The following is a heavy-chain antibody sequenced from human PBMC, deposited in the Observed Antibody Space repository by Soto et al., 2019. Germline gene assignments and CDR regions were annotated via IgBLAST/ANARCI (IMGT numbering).Heavy chain of an antibody. D-gene: IGHD3-16*01. J-gene: IGHJ4*02. Sequence: SETLSLTCTVSGVSIDNFFWSWIRQIPGKGLEWIGYVSQGGTTAYMSEGETTSYNPSLESRATISLDLPKNQFSLKLTSVTAADTAVYYCARGAGGISFDYWGQGTLVTVSS. CDR2: VSQGGTT. V-gene: IGHV4-59*01. CDR1: GVSIDNFF. CDR3: ARGAGGISFDY.